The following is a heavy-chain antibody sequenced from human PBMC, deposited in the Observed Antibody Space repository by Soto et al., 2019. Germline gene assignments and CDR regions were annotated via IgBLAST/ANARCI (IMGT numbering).Heavy chain of an antibody. CDR2: IRYDGSNI. V-gene: IGHV3-33*01. D-gene: IGHD3-10*01. CDR3: ARDRVVATPFRGYFYY. CDR1: GFTFSGYG. Sequence: QVQLVESGGGVVQPGRSLRLSCVASGFTFSGYGMHWVRQAPGKGLEWVAIIRYDGSNIYYADSVRGRFAISRDNSKNTLFLQMDSLGAEDTDVYYCARDRVVATPFRGYFYYWGQGALVTVSS. J-gene: IGHJ4*02.